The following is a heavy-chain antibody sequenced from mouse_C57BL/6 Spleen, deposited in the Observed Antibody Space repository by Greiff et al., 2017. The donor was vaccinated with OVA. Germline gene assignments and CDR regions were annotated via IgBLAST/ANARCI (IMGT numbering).Heavy chain of an antibody. J-gene: IGHJ4*01. Sequence: VQLQQSGAELVRPGTSVKLSCKASGYTFTSYWMHWVKQRPGHGLEWIGVLDPSDSYTNYNHNFTGKATLTVDTSSSTAYMQLSSLTAADSSVYYDARGDSAGYYAMDYWGQGTSVTVSS. CDR2: LDPSDSYT. D-gene: IGHD3-2*02. CDR1: GYTFTSYW. CDR3: ARGDSAGYYAMDY. V-gene: IGHV1-59*01.